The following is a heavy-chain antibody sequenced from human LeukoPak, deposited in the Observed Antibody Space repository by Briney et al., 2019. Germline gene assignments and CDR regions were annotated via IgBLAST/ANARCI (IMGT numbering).Heavy chain of an antibody. V-gene: IGHV4-34*01. CDR1: GGSFSGYY. D-gene: IGHD3-22*01. CDR2: INHSGST. Sequence: SETLSLTCSVSGGSFSGYYWSWIRQPPGKGLEWIGEINHSGSTNYNPSLKSRVTISVDTSKNQFSLKLSSVTAADTAVHYCARINYYDSSGYQSIDYWGQGTLVTVSS. J-gene: IGHJ4*02. CDR3: ARINYYDSSGYQSIDY.